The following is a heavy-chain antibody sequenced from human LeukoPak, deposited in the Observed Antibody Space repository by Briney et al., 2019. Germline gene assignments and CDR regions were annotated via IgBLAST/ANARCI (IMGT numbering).Heavy chain of an antibody. V-gene: IGHV3-21*01. CDR3: ARALTALTYEGY. CDR2: ISGSNSYI. CDR1: GFTFSSYW. Sequence: PGGSLRLSCEASGFTFSSYWMSWIRQAPGKGLEWVSSISGSNSYIFYADSVKGRFTVSRDNAKDSLYLQMNSLRAEDTAVYYCARALTALTYEGYWGQGTLGTGFS. D-gene: IGHD3-3*01. J-gene: IGHJ4*02.